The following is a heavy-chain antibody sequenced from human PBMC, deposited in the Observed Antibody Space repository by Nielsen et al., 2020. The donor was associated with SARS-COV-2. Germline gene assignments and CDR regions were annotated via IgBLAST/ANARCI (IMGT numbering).Heavy chain of an antibody. J-gene: IGHJ4*02. V-gene: IGHV3-30*04. Sequence: GESLKISCAASGFTFSSYAMHWVRQAPGKGLEWVAIISYDGTTEYNADSVKGRFIISRHNSKNTLYLQMTSLRVEDTAVYYCAREGPDFDSSYFDYWGQGALVIVSS. D-gene: IGHD6-6*01. CDR1: GFTFSSYA. CDR3: AREGPDFDSSYFDY. CDR2: ISYDGTTE.